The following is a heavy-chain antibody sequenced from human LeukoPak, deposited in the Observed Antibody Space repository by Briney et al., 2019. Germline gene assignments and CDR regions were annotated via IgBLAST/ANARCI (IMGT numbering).Heavy chain of an antibody. CDR3: VRGVRGYYDSSGYYFDY. Sequence: WASVRVSCKASGGTFSSYAISWVRQAPGQGLEWMGGITPIFGTTNYAQEFQGRVTITADKSTNTAYMELSSLRSEDTAVYYCVRGVRGYYDSSGYYFDYWGQGTLVTVSS. D-gene: IGHD3-22*01. CDR1: GGTFSSYA. CDR2: ITPIFGTT. J-gene: IGHJ4*02. V-gene: IGHV1-69*06.